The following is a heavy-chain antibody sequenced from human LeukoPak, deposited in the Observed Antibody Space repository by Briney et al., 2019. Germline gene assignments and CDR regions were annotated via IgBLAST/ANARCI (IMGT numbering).Heavy chain of an antibody. CDR1: GFTFSSYT. V-gene: IGHV3-64D*09. D-gene: IGHD3-10*01. CDR2: ISSNGGST. Sequence: PGGSLRLSCSASGFTFSSYTMHWVRQTPGKGLEYVSAISSNGGSTYYADSVKGRFTISRDNSKNTLYLQMSSLRAEDTALYYCVKTHYSEINYFDYWGQGTPVTVSS. CDR3: VKTHYSEINYFDY. J-gene: IGHJ4*02.